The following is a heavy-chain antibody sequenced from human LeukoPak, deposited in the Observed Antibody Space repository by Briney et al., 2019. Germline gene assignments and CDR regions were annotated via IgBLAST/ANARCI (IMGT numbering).Heavy chain of an antibody. D-gene: IGHD2-15*01. CDR2: IIPIFGTA. Sequence: ASVKVSCKGSGGTFSSYAISWVRQAPGQGLEWMGGIIPIFGTANYAQKFQGRVTITADKSTSTAYMELSSLRSEDTAVYYCARDWVLGYCSGGSYPNWFDPWGQGTLVTVSS. CDR3: ARDWVLGYCSGGSYPNWFDP. J-gene: IGHJ5*02. CDR1: GGTFSSYA. V-gene: IGHV1-69*06.